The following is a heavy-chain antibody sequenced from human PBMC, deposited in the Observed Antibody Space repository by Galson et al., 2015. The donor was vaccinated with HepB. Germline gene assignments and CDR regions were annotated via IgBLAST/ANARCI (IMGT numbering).Heavy chain of an antibody. CDR1: GFTFSSYA. D-gene: IGHD2-21*02. CDR3: AKDSAQIVVVTIPGDYFDY. V-gene: IGHV3-23*01. J-gene: IGHJ4*02. CDR2: ITGGGDNT. Sequence: SLRLSCAVSGFTFSSYAMNWVRQAPGKGLEWVSTITGGGDNTYVADSVKGRFTISRDNSKNMLYLQMNSLRADDTAVYYCAKDSAQIVVVTIPGDYFDYWGQGTLVIVSS.